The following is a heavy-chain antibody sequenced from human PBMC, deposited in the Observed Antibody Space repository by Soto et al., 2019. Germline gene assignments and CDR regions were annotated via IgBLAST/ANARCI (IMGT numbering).Heavy chain of an antibody. V-gene: IGHV4-59*08. J-gene: IGHJ4*02. Sequence: PSETLSLTCTVSGGSISSYYWSWIRQPPGKGLEWIGYIYYSGSTNYNPSLKSRVTISVDTSKNQFSLGLSSVTAADTAVYYCARHISYYYDSSGYTPLDYWGQGTLVTVSS. D-gene: IGHD3-22*01. CDR3: ARHISYYYDSSGYTPLDY. CDR2: IYYSGST. CDR1: GGSISSYY.